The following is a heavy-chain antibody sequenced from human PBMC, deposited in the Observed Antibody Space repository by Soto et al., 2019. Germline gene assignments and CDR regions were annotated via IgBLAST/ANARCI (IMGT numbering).Heavy chain of an antibody. V-gene: IGHV3-33*01. CDR1: GFTFSSYG. CDR2: IWYDGSNK. CDR3: ARDWGTAMVIYYYYGMDV. D-gene: IGHD5-18*01. J-gene: IGHJ6*02. Sequence: PGGSLRLSCAASGFTFSSYGMHWVRQAPGKGLEWVAVIWYDGSNKYYADSVKGRFTISRDNSKNTLYLKMNSLRAEDTAVYYCARDWGTAMVIYYYYGMDVWGQGTTVTVS.